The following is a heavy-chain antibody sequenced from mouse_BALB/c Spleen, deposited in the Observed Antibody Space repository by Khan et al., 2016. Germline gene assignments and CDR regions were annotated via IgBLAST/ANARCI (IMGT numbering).Heavy chain of an antibody. Sequence: EVQLQESGPGLVKPSQSLSLTCSVTGYSITSGYYWNWIRQFPGNKLEWMGYISYDGNNNYNPSLKNRISIPRDTSKNQFFLKLNSVTTEDTATYYCAREGWFNGDYVMDYWGQGTSVTVSS. CDR2: ISYDGNN. J-gene: IGHJ4*01. CDR1: GYSITSGYY. CDR3: AREGWFNGDYVMDY. D-gene: IGHD1-1*02. V-gene: IGHV3-6*02.